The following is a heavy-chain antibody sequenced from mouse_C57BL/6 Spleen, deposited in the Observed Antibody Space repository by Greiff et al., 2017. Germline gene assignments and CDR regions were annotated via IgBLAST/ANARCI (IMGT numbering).Heavy chain of an antibody. CDR3: ARRYDYDDY. Sequence: QVQLQQSGPELVKPGASVKISCKASGYSFTSYYIHWVKQRPGQGLEWIGWLYPGSGNTKYNEKFKGKATLTADTSSSTAYMQLSSLTSEDSAVYYCARRYDYDDYWGQGTTLTVSS. CDR2: LYPGSGNT. CDR1: GYSFTSYY. D-gene: IGHD2-4*01. V-gene: IGHV1-66*01. J-gene: IGHJ2*01.